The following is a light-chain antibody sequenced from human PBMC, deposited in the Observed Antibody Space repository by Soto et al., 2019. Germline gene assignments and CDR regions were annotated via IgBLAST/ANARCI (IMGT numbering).Light chain of an antibody. Sequence: EIVLTQSPGTLSLSPGERVTLSCRASQSVSSTYLAWYQQKPGQAPRLLIYGASSTATGMPDRFSRSGSGRDIPLTINRVEPEDCPVYCWQQIRSSPLNTFGHVTNLETK. CDR2: GAS. J-gene: IGKJ2*01. CDR1: QSVSSTY. V-gene: IGKV3-20*01. CDR3: QQIRSSPLNT.